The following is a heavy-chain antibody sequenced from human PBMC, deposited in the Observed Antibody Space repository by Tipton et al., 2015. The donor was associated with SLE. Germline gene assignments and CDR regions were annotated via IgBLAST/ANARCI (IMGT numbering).Heavy chain of an antibody. J-gene: IGHJ4*02. V-gene: IGHV4-34*01. D-gene: IGHD6-19*01. CDR2: INHSGST. CDR3: ARRSRIAVAGLDY. CDR1: GGSFSGYY. Sequence: TLSLTCAVYGGSFSGYYWSWSRQPPGKGLEWIGEINHSGSTNYNPSLKSRVTISVDTSKNQFSLKLTSLTAADTAVYYCARRSRIAVAGLDYWGQGTLVTVSS.